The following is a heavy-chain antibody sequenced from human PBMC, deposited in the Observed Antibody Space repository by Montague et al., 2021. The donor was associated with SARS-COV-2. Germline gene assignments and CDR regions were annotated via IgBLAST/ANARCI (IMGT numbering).Heavy chain of an antibody. Sequence: SETLSLTCTVSGGSISSSSYYWGWIRQPPGKGPEWIGSIYYSGTTFYNPSLRSRVTMSVDTSKNQFSLRLSSVTAADTAVFYCAREDVGVWYFDLWGRGTLVTVSS. CDR2: IYYSGTT. J-gene: IGHJ2*01. V-gene: IGHV4-39*01. D-gene: IGHD1-26*01. CDR1: GGSISSSSYY. CDR3: AREDVGVWYFDL.